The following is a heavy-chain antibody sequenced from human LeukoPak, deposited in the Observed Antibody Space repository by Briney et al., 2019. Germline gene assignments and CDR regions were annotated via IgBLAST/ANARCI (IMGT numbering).Heavy chain of an antibody. Sequence: ASVKVSCKTSGYSFTDYAITWVRQVRGQGLQWVGWISAYNGNTNYAQKLQGRVTMTTDTSTSTAYMELRSLRSDDTAVYYCARGGDSSGYSLSPFDYWGQETLVTVSS. D-gene: IGHD3-22*01. CDR3: ARGGDSSGYSLSPFDY. V-gene: IGHV1-18*01. CDR1: GYSFTDYA. J-gene: IGHJ4*02. CDR2: ISAYNGNT.